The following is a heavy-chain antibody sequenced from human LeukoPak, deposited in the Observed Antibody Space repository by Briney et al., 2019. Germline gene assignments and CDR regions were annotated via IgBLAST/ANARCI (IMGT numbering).Heavy chain of an antibody. V-gene: IGHV3-53*01. D-gene: IGHD4-17*01. J-gene: IGHJ6*03. CDR1: GFTVSSNY. Sequence: GGSLRLSCAASGFTVSSNYMSWVRQAPGKGLEWVSVIYSGGSTYYADSVKGRFTISRDNSKNTLYPQMNSLRAEDTAVYYCASRKGTTVTADYYYYYMDVWGKGTTVTVSS. CDR2: IYSGGST. CDR3: ASRKGTTVTADYYYYYMDV.